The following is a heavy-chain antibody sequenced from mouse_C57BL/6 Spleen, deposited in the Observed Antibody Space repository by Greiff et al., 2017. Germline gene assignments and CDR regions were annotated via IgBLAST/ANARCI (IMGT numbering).Heavy chain of an antibody. J-gene: IGHJ1*03. CDR1: GYTFTSYW. D-gene: IGHD1-1*01. CDR2: IHPSASDT. Sequence: QVQLQQPGAELVKPGASVKVSCKASGYTFTSYWMHWVKQRPGQGLEWIGRIHPSASDTNYNQKFKGKATLTVDKSSSTAYMQLSSLTSEDSAVYYCAISHYYGSSGHWYFDVWGTGTTVTVSS. V-gene: IGHV1-74*01. CDR3: AISHYYGSSGHWYFDV.